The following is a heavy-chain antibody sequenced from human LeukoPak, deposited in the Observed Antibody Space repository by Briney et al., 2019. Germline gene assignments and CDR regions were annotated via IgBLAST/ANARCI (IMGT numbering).Heavy chain of an antibody. CDR1: GGSVSSSTYY. D-gene: IGHD6-13*01. V-gene: IGHV4-39*06. CDR2: IYYSGST. CDR3: ASPRAERSTWYAVDY. Sequence: PETLSLTCTVSGGSVSSSTYYWGWRRHPPGKELEWIGTIYYSGSTYYNPSPKRRVTISVDTSKNQFPLRLSSVTAADTAVYYCASPRAERSTWYAVDYWGQGTLVTVSA. J-gene: IGHJ4*02.